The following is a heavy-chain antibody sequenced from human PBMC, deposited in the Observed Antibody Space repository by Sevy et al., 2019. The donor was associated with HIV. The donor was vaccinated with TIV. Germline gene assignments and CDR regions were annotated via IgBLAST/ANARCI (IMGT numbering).Heavy chain of an antibody. CDR2: ISSGSGFI. V-gene: IGHV3-21*01. D-gene: IGHD3-3*01. CDR1: GFTFSTYN. CDR3: AREKTILEGRYGMDV. J-gene: IGHJ6*02. Sequence: ASVKVSCATSGFTFSTYNMNWVRQAPGKGLEWVSSISSGSGFIFYADSVKGRFTISRDNAKNSLDLQMNSLRAEDAAVYYCAREKTILEGRYGMDVWGQGTTVTVSS.